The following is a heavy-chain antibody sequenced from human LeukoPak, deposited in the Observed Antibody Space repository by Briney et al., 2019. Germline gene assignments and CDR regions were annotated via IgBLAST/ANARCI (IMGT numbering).Heavy chain of an antibody. Sequence: WLRPAPGKGLEWVSAISGSGGSTYYAASVKGRFTISRDNSKNTLYLQMNSLRAEDTAVYYCAKRSLGDGYKSRVYYFDYWGQGTLVTVSS. J-gene: IGHJ4*02. D-gene: IGHD5-24*01. CDR3: AKRSLGDGYKSRVYYFDY. V-gene: IGHV3-23*01. CDR2: ISGSGGST.